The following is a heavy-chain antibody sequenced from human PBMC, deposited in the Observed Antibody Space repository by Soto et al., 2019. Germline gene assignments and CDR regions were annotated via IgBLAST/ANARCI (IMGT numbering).Heavy chain of an antibody. V-gene: IGHV2-70*01. D-gene: IGHD2-21*02. CDR3: ARTALQRNSLET. CDR2: IDWDDDK. CDR1: FCALVTSGMC. J-gene: IGHJ4*02. Sequence: SGPTLVNPTHTLTLTFTFGFCALVTSGMCVSCIRQPPGKALEWLALIDWDDDKYYRTSLKKRLTISKDTYKNQVVLTMTNVPPVHTDTYYCARTALQRNSLETWGPGTLLKVYS.